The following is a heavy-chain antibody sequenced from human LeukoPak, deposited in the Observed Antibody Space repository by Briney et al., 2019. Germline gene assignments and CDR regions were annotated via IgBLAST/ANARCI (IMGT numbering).Heavy chain of an antibody. CDR1: GFTFSSYG. V-gene: IGHV3-33*01. D-gene: IGHD6-13*01. Sequence: GGSLRLSCAASGFTFSSYGMHWVRQAPGKGLEWVAVIWYDGINKFHADSVKDRLTISRDNSKNTVYLQMNSLRAEDTAVYYCTRERKSGIAAFDYWGQGTLVTVSS. J-gene: IGHJ4*02. CDR2: IWYDGINK. CDR3: TRERKSGIAAFDY.